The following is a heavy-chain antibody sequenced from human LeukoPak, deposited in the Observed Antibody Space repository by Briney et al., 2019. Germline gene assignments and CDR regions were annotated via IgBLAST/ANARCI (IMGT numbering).Heavy chain of an antibody. CDR3: ARDNYYYYYMDV. CDR1: GGSISSGSYY. J-gene: IGHJ6*03. Sequence: SETLSLTCTVSGGSISSGSYYWSSIRQPAGKGLEWIGRIYTSGSTNYNPSLKSRVTISVDTSKNQFSLKLSSVTAADTAVYYRARDNYYYYYMDVWGKGTTVTVSS. CDR2: IYTSGST. V-gene: IGHV4-61*02.